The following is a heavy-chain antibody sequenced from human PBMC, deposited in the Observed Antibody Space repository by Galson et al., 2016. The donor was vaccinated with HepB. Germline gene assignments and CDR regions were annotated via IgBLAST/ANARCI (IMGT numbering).Heavy chain of an antibody. V-gene: IGHV3-74*01. CDR1: GFTFNDYW. Sequence: SLRLSCAASGFTFNDYWMHWVRQAPGRGLDWVSRINHDGSSSNYADSVKGRFTISRDNAKNTLYLQMNSLRAEDTTVYYCVRDMYGSYFAFDIWGQGTMVTVSS. D-gene: IGHD1-26*01. CDR3: VRDMYGSYFAFDI. J-gene: IGHJ3*02. CDR2: INHDGSSS.